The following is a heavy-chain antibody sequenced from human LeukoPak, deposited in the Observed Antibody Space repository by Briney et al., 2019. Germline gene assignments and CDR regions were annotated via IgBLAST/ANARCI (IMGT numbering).Heavy chain of an antibody. D-gene: IGHD3-3*01. CDR2: IKQDGSEK. CDR1: GFTFSSYW. V-gene: IGHV3-7*01. Sequence: GGSLRLSCAASGFTFSSYWMSWVRQAPGKGLEWVANIKQDGSEKYYVDSVKGQFTISRDNAKNSLYLQMNSLRAEDTAVYYCARDQYDFWSGPRFDPWGQGTLVTVSS. CDR3: ARDQYDFWSGPRFDP. J-gene: IGHJ5*02.